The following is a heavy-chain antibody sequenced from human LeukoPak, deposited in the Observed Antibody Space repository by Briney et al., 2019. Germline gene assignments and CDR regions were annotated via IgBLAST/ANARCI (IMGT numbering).Heavy chain of an antibody. CDR1: GFTFSDYY. Sequence: GGSLRLSCAASGFTFSDYYMSWIRQAPGKGLEWVSYIGSSGNSIYYADSVKGRITISRDNAKNSLYLQMNSLRAEDTAVYYCARDRYYDSSGYSLYWGQGTLVTVSS. CDR3: ARDRYYDSSGYSLY. CDR2: IGSSGNSI. J-gene: IGHJ4*02. V-gene: IGHV3-11*04. D-gene: IGHD3-22*01.